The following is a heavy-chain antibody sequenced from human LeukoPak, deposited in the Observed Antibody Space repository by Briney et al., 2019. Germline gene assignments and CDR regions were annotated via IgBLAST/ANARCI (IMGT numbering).Heavy chain of an antibody. CDR1: GFTFSSYW. CDR3: TRDFRIVVTDY. J-gene: IGHJ4*02. D-gene: IGHD1-26*01. V-gene: IGHV3-74*01. CDR2: LSTDGSST. Sequence: GGSLRLSCSASGFTFSSYWMHWVRQAPGQGLVWLSRLSTDGSSTDYADSVKGRFTISRDNAKNTLYLQMNSLRAEDTAIYYCTRDFRIVVTDYWGQGTLVTVSS.